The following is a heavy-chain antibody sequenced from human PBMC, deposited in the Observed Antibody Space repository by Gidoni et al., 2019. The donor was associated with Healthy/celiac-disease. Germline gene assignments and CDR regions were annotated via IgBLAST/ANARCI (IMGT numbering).Heavy chain of an antibody. V-gene: IGHV1-69*06. CDR3: AREGYYDSSGPFDY. Sequence: QVQLVQSGAEVQKPGSAVKVACKASGGTFSSYAILWVRHAPGQGLEWMGGIIPIFGTANYAQKFQGRVTITADKSTSTAYMELSSLRSEDTAVYYCAREGYYDSSGPFDYWGQGTLVTVSS. CDR1: GGTFSSYA. J-gene: IGHJ4*02. CDR2: IIPIFGTA. D-gene: IGHD3-22*01.